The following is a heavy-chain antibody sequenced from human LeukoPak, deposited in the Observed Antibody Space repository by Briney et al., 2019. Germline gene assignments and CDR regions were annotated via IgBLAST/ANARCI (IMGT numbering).Heavy chain of an antibody. CDR1: GGSINSYY. CDR2: IYYSGST. Sequence: SETLSLTCTVSGGSINSYYWSWIRQPPGKGLEWIGYIYYSGSTNYNPSLKSRVTISVDTSKNQFSLKLSSVTAADTAVYYCARAGSYDYVWGSSLFDPWGQGTLVTVSS. J-gene: IGHJ5*02. CDR3: ARAGSYDYVWGSSLFDP. D-gene: IGHD3-16*01. V-gene: IGHV4-59*01.